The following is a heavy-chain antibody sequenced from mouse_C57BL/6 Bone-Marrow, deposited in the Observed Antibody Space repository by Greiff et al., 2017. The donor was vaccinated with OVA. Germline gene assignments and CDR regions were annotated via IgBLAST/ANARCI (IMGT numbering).Heavy chain of an antibody. D-gene: IGHD1-1*01. J-gene: IGHJ2*01. Sequence: QVQLKQSDAELVKPGASVKISCKVSGYTFTDHTIHWMKQRPEQGLAWIGYIYPRDGSTKYNEKLKGKATLTAYKSSSTSYMQLNSLTSEDSAVYFCARYPPYYCSSFYFDYWGQGTTLTVSS. V-gene: IGHV1-78*01. CDR2: IYPRDGST. CDR1: GYTFTDHT. CDR3: ARYPPYYCSSFYFDY.